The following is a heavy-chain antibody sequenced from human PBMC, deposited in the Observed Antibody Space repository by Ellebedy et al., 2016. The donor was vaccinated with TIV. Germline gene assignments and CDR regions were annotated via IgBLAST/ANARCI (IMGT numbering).Heavy chain of an antibody. CDR3: GRHWGTGYSYYFDY. V-gene: IGHV4-61*08. CDR2: IYYSGNT. J-gene: IGHJ4*02. Sequence: MPSETLSLTCKVSGGSISSGGYYWSWIRQHPGKGLEWIGYIYYSGNTNYNPSLKSRVTTSIDPSKRQFSLNLSSVTAADSAVYYCGRHWGTGYSYYFDYWGQGTLVTVSS. CDR1: GGSISSGGYY. D-gene: IGHD3/OR15-3a*01.